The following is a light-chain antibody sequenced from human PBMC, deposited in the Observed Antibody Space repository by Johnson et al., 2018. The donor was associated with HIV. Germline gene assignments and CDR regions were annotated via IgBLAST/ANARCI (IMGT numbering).Light chain of an antibody. CDR2: DNK. CDR1: SSNIGNNY. Sequence: SVLTQPPSVSAAPGQKVTISCSGSSSNIGNNYVSWYQQLPGTAPKILIYDNKKRPSGISDRFSGSKSGTSATLGITGLQTGDDADYYCGTWDSSLSAYVFGTGTKVTVL. V-gene: IGLV1-51*01. CDR3: GTWDSSLSAYV. J-gene: IGLJ1*01.